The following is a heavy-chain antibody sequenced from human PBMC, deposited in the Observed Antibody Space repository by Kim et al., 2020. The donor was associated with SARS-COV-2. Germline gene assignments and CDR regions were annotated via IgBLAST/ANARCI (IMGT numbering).Heavy chain of an antibody. D-gene: IGHD6-13*01. J-gene: IGHJ3*02. CDR2: IRSKAKSYAT. CDR3: TRVPSYSNSWWDAFDI. CDR1: GFTFSDSA. V-gene: IGHV3-73*01. Sequence: GGSLRLSCAASGFTFSDSAMHWVRQASGKGLEWVGRIRSKAKSYATSYAASVKDRFTISRDDSKNTAYLQMNTLKTEDTAVYYCTRVPSYSNSWWDAFDIWGQATTVTVSS.